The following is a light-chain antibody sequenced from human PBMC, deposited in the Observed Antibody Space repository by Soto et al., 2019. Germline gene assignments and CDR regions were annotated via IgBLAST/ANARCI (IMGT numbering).Light chain of an antibody. CDR2: DAS. V-gene: IGKV3-11*01. J-gene: IGKJ4*01. CDR3: QHRSNWPLT. CDR1: QSVSSY. Sequence: EIVLTQSPATLSLSPGEIATLYCRASQSVSSYLAWYQQKPGQAPRLLIYDASNRATGIPARFSGSGSGTDFTLTITSLEPEDFAVYYCQHRSNWPLTFGGGTKVDIK.